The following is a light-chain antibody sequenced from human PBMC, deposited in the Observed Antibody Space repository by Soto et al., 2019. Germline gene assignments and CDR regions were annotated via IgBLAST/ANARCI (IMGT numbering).Light chain of an antibody. CDR1: SSDVGGYNY. CDR3: SSYTSSSTFFYV. CDR2: DVS. V-gene: IGLV2-14*01. Sequence: QSVLTQPASVSGSPGQSITISCTGTSSDVGGYNYVSWYQQHPGKAPKLMIYDVSNRPSGVSNRFSGSKSGNTASLTISGLQAEDEADYYCSSYTSSSTFFYVFGTGTQLTVL. J-gene: IGLJ1*01.